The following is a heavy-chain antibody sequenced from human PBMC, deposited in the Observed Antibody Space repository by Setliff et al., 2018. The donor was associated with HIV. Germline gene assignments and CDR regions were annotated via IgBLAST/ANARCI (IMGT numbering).Heavy chain of an antibody. V-gene: IGHV1-8*02. Sequence: SVKVSCKASGYSFSDYYIHWVRQAPGPGLEWMGWMNPKRGNTGYARKFQGRVPMTRKTAISTAYMELRSLRSDDTAVYYCARGYCSSTSCYGIYYFDNWGQGTPVTVSS. CDR3: ARGYCSSTSCYGIYYFDN. D-gene: IGHD2-2*01. J-gene: IGHJ4*02. CDR1: GYSFSDYY. CDR2: MNPKRGNT.